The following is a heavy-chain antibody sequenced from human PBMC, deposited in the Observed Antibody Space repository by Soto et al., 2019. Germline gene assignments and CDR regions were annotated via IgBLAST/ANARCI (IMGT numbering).Heavy chain of an antibody. CDR3: ARALITIFGVGHDAFDI. CDR2: IYSGGST. V-gene: IGHV3-66*01. Sequence: EVQLVESGGNLVQAGGSLRLSCAASGFSFISYSMSWVRQAPGKGLEWVSVIYSGGSTYYADSVKGRFTISRDNSKNTLYLQMNSLRAEDTAVYYCARALITIFGVGHDAFDIWGQGTMVTVSS. J-gene: IGHJ3*02. CDR1: GFSFISYS. D-gene: IGHD3-3*01.